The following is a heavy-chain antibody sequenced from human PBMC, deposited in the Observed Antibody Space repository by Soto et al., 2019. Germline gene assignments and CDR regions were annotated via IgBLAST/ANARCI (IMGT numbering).Heavy chain of an antibody. CDR2: LYYSGST. V-gene: IGHV4-39*01. CDR1: GGSIISSNYY. CDR3: ARALFKDVVVEPADKVYLDF. Sequence: PSETLSLTCTVSGGSIISSNYYWGWIRQPPGKGLEWIGSLYYSGSTYYNPSLKSRVTTSVDTSKNQFSLKLSSVTAAHTAVYSGARALFKDVVVEPADKVYLDFWGKGTPVTVSS. D-gene: IGHD2-2*01. J-gene: IGHJ4*02.